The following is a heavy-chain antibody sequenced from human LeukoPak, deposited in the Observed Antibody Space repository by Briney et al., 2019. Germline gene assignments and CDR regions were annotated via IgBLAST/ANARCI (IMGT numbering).Heavy chain of an antibody. CDR3: ARLREDLITHYYYYYMDV. CDR1: GGSISSSSYY. Sequence: SSETLSLTCTVSGGSISSSSYYWGWIRQPPGKGLEWIGSIYYSGSTYYNPSLKSRVTISVDTSKNQFSLKLSSVTAADTAVYYCARLREDLITHYYYYYMDVWGKGTTVTVSS. D-gene: IGHD3-22*01. CDR2: IYYSGST. J-gene: IGHJ6*03. V-gene: IGHV4-39*01.